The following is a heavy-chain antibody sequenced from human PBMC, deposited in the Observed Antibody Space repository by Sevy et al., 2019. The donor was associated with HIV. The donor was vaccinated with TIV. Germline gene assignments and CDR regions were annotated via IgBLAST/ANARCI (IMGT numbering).Heavy chain of an antibody. Sequence: GGSLRLSCAASGFTFDDYAVHWVRQAPGKGLEWVSLISWDGGSTYYADSVKGRFTISRDNSKNSLYLQMNSLRAEDTALYYCAKSVRGQYHYGMDVWGQGTTVTVSS. CDR1: GFTFDDYA. CDR2: ISWDGGST. D-gene: IGHD3-22*01. V-gene: IGHV3-43D*03. CDR3: AKSVRGQYHYGMDV. J-gene: IGHJ6*02.